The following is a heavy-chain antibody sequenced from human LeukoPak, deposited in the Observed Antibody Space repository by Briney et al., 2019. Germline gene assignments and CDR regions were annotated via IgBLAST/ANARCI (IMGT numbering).Heavy chain of an antibody. V-gene: IGHV3-7*01. Sequence: GGSLRLSCAASGFTFSKYWMSWVRQAPGKGLEWVANIKQDGSEKYYVDSVKGRFTIPRDNAKNSLYLQMNSLRAEDTAVYYCARDNGGYCSSTSCADDAFDIWGQGTMVTVSS. D-gene: IGHD2-2*01. CDR2: IKQDGSEK. CDR1: GFTFSKYW. CDR3: ARDNGGYCSSTSCADDAFDI. J-gene: IGHJ3*02.